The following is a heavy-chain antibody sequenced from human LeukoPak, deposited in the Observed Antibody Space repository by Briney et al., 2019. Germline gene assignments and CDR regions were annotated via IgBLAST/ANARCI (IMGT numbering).Heavy chain of an antibody. D-gene: IGHD3-10*01. Sequence: GGSLRLSCTASGFTFSIYAMSWVRQAPGRGLEWVSAITSSGDTTFYADSVRGRFTISRDNSKNTLYLQMSSLRAEDTAAFYCAKDRPNYFGSNGHYYRRNGDSWGQGTLVTVSS. J-gene: IGHJ5*01. V-gene: IGHV3-23*01. CDR3: AKDRPNYFGSNGHYYRRNGDS. CDR1: GFTFSIYA. CDR2: ITSSGDTT.